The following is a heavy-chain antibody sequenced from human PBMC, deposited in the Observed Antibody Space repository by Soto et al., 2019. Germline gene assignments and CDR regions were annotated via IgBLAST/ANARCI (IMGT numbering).Heavy chain of an antibody. D-gene: IGHD3-10*01. V-gene: IGHV3-23*01. CDR3: AKDLNGSGSFTFYYRYGMDV. CDR1: GFTFSNYA. J-gene: IGHJ6*02. Sequence: EVQMLESGGGLVHPGGSLRLSCAASGFTFSNYAMNWVRQAPGKGLEWVSSISGSGRNTYYADSVKGRLTISRDSSKNTLYLQMNSLRVEDTGVYYCAKDLNGSGSFTFYYRYGMDVWGQGTTVTVSS. CDR2: ISGSGRNT.